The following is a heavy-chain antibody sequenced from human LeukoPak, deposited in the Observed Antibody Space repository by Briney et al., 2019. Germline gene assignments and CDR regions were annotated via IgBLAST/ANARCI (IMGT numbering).Heavy chain of an antibody. J-gene: IGHJ4*02. V-gene: IGHV1-69*05. D-gene: IGHD6-19*01. Sequence: GASVKVSCKASGGSFSSYAISWVRQAPGQGLEWMGRIIPIFGTANYAQKFQGRVTITTDESTSTAYMELSSLRSEDTAVYYCARDYPRSLYSSGWYGNDYWGQGTLVTVSS. CDR2: IIPIFGTA. CDR3: ARDYPRSLYSSGWYGNDY. CDR1: GGSFSSYA.